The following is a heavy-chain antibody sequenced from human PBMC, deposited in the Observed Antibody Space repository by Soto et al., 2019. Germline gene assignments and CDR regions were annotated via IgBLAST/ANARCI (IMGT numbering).Heavy chain of an antibody. J-gene: IGHJ4*02. CDR2: MNPNSGNT. CDR3: AGGNFRY. Sequence: ASAYTSTAFIIYWVRQATGHGLEWMGWMNPNSGNTGYAQELRGRVTMTRNTSNTTAYMELTSLTSDDTGVYYCAGGNFRYWGQGTLVTGAS. CDR1: AYTSTAFI. V-gene: IGHV1-8*02.